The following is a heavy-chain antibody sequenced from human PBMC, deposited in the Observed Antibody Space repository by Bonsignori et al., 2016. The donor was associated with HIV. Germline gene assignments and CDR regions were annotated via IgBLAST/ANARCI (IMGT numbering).Heavy chain of an antibody. Sequence: WVRQAPGQGLEWMGWMNPNSGNTGYAQKFQGRVTMTRNTSISTAYMELSSLRSEDTAVYYCARGRYDFWSGPTTFDYWGQGTLVTVSS. J-gene: IGHJ4*02. V-gene: IGHV1-8*01. D-gene: IGHD3-3*01. CDR2: MNPNSGNT. CDR3: ARGRYDFWSGPTTFDY.